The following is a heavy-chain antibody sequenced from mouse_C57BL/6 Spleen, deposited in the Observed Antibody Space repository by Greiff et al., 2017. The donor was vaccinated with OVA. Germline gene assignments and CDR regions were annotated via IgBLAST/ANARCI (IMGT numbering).Heavy chain of an antibody. Sequence: QVQLQQSGAELARPGASVKLSCKASGYTFTSYGISWVKQRTGQGLEWIGEIYPRSGNTYYNEKFKGKATLTADKSSSTAYMELRSLTAEDSAVYFCAREGDYYGSSYVDFDYWGQGTTLTVSS. J-gene: IGHJ2*01. D-gene: IGHD1-1*01. V-gene: IGHV1-81*01. CDR1: GYTFTSYG. CDR3: AREGDYYGSSYVDFDY. CDR2: IYPRSGNT.